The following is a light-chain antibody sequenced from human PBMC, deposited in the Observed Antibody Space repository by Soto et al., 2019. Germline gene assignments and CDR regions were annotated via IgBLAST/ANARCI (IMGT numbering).Light chain of an antibody. CDR1: QSVSSNY. CDR3: QQYDTSPRT. CDR2: GAS. V-gene: IGKV3-20*01. Sequence: EVMLTQSPGTLSLPPGEIATLSCRASQSVSSNYLAWYQQKSGQAPRLLIYGASNRATGIPDRFSGSGSGTDFTLTIRRLEPEDFAVYYCQQYDTSPRTFGQGTKVEFK. J-gene: IGKJ1*01.